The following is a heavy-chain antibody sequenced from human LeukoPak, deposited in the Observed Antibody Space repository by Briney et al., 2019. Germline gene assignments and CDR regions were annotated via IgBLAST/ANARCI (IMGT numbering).Heavy chain of an antibody. CDR3: ARDGRNWNGHSFEYYFSMDV. CDR2: VNEDGSEK. V-gene: IGHV3-7*01. Sequence: PGGSLRLSCAASGFTFNYYWMSWVRQAPGKGLEWVASVNEDGSEKFYVDSVKGRFTISRDNAKKSLFLQMNSLRAGDTAVYYCARDGRNWNGHSFEYYFSMDVWGKGTTVTVSS. J-gene: IGHJ6*03. CDR1: GFTFNYYW. D-gene: IGHD1-20*01.